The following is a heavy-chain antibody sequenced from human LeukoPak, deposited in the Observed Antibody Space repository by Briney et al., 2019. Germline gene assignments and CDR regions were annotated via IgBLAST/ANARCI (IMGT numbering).Heavy chain of an antibody. CDR1: GYTFTGYY. Sequence: ASVKVSCKASGYTFTGYYMHWVRQAPGQGLEWMGWINPNSGDTNFAQKFQGRVTMTRDTSISTAYMELSRLRSDDTAVYYCASLPVRYFGWFPDYWGQGTLVTVSS. CDR3: ASLPVRYFGWFPDY. D-gene: IGHD3-9*01. J-gene: IGHJ4*02. CDR2: INPNSGDT. V-gene: IGHV1-2*02.